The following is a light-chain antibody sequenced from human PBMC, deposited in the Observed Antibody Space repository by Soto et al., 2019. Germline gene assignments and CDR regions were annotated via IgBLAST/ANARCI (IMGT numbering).Light chain of an antibody. J-gene: IGKJ2*01. CDR1: QSISSY. V-gene: IGKV1-39*01. CDR2: AAS. CDR3: QQSYSTRYT. Sequence: DIKMTQSPSSLSASVGDRVTITCRASQSISSYLNWYQQKPGKAPKLLIYAASSLQSGVPSRFSGSGSGTDFTLTISRLQPEDFATYYCQQSYSTRYTFGQGTKLEIK.